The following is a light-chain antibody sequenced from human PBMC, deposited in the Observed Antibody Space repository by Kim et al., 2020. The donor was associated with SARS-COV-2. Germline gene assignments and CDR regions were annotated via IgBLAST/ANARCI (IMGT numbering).Light chain of an antibody. CDR1: ISDVGRYNY. CDR3: SSYTSSSTLEV. V-gene: IGLV2-14*03. J-gene: IGLJ1*01. CDR2: DVS. Sequence: QSFTISCTGTISDVGRYNYVSWYQQHPGKAPKLMIYDVSNRPSGVSNRFSGSKSGNTASLTISGLQAEDEADYYCSSYTSSSTLEVFGTGTKVTVL.